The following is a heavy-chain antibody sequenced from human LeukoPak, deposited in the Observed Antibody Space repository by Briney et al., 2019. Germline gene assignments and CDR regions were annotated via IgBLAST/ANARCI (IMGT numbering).Heavy chain of an antibody. V-gene: IGHV3-23*01. Sequence: GGSLRLSCAASGFTFSSYAMSWVRQAPGKGLEWVSAISGSGGSTYYADSVKGRFTISRDNSKNTLYLQMNSLRAEDTAVYYCARDFNGSGSYKDWGQGTLVTVSS. CDR3: ARDFNGSGSYKD. CDR1: GFTFSSYA. J-gene: IGHJ4*02. D-gene: IGHD3-10*01. CDR2: ISGSGGST.